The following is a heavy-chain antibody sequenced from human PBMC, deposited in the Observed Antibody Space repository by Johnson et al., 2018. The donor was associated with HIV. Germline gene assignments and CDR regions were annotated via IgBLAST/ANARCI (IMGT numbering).Heavy chain of an antibody. Sequence: QVQLVESGGGLVKPGGSLRLSCAASGFTFSDYYMSWIRQAPGKGLEWVSYISSSGSTIYYADSVKGRFTISRDNAKNNLYLQMNRLRAEDTAVYYCAKDLYSSSWTNDAFDIWGQGTMVTVSS. D-gene: IGHD6-13*01. J-gene: IGHJ3*02. CDR3: AKDLYSSSWTNDAFDI. CDR2: ISSSGSTI. CDR1: GFTFSDYY. V-gene: IGHV3-11*04.